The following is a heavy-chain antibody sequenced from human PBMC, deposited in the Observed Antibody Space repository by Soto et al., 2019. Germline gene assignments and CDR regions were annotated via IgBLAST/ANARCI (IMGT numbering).Heavy chain of an antibody. J-gene: IGHJ6*02. CDR2: ISYDGSNK. CDR1: GFTFSSYA. Sequence: QVQLVESGGGVVQPGRSLRLSCAASGFTFSSYAMHWVRQAPGKGLEWVAVISYDGSNKYYADSVKGRFTISRDNSKNTLYLQMNSLRAEDTAVYYCARDRVVTSLPGGMDVWGQGTTVTVSS. D-gene: IGHD2-21*02. V-gene: IGHV3-30-3*01. CDR3: ARDRVVTSLPGGMDV.